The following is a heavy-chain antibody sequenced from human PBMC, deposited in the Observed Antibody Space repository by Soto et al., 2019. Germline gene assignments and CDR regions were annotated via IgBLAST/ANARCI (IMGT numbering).Heavy chain of an antibody. CDR2: IRGRAKKYAT. CDR1: GFNFSGSA. V-gene: IGHV3-73*01. J-gene: IGHJ4*02. D-gene: IGHD4-17*01. CDR3: CGRGGDSLQDI. Sequence: EVQLVESGGDLVQPGGSLKLSCTGLGFNFSGSALHWVRQPSGKGLEWVGRIRGRAKKYATPYAASWRGRFYLSRDESKNTAFLQINRLREEDTGVDLCCGRGGDSLQDIWGQGTLVTVSS.